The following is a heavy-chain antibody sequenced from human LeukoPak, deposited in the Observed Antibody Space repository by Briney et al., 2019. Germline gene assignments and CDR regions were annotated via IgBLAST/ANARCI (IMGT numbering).Heavy chain of an antibody. V-gene: IGHV4-59*01. Sequence: SETLSLTCTVSGSSISSYYWSWIRQTPGKGLEWLGYIYYSGSTNYNPSLKSRVTITVDTTKNQFSPKLSSVTAADTAVYYCARATHFRTYYDILTGYRYYFDYWGQGTLVTVSS. CDR3: ARATHFRTYYDILTGYRYYFDY. J-gene: IGHJ4*02. D-gene: IGHD3-9*01. CDR1: GSSISSYY. CDR2: IYYSGST.